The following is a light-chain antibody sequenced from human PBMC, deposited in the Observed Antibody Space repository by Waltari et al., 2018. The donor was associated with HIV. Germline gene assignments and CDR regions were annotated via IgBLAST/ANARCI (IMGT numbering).Light chain of an antibody. J-gene: IGKJ2*01. CDR1: QSITNW. CDR3: QNYNSYPYT. CDR2: RAT. V-gene: IGKV1-5*03. Sequence: DIQMTQSTSTLSASVGDRVTMSCRASQSITNWLAWYQQKPGKAPKLLIYRATSLESAVPSRFSGSGSGTEFTLTINSLQPDDFATYYCQNYNSYPYTFGQGTKVEIK.